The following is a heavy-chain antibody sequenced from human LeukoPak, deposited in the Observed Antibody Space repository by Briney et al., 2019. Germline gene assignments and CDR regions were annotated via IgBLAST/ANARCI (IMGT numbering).Heavy chain of an antibody. CDR3: ARGYFSYDYDSSGYFGL. D-gene: IGHD3-22*01. CDR1: GGSISSYY. Sequence: SETLSLTCTVSGGSISSYYWSWIRQPPGKGLEWIGYIYYSGSTNYNPSLKSRVTISVAPAKNQFSLKLSYVTAADTAVYYCARGYFSYDYDSSGYFGLWGQGTRVTVSS. J-gene: IGHJ4*02. CDR2: IYYSGST. V-gene: IGHV4-59*01.